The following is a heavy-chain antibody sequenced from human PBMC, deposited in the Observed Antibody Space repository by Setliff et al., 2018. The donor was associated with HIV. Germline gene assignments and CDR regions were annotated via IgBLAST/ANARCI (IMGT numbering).Heavy chain of an antibody. CDR1: GYSFTALW. D-gene: IGHD7-27*01. J-gene: IGHJ4*02. CDR2: IFPSDSDT. CDR3: ARHVLGRSDPPPLDC. V-gene: IGHV5-51*01. Sequence: PGESLKISCAASGYSFTALWNGWVRQTPGKGLEWMGIIFPSDSDTTYSPSFRGRVTISVDKSINTVYLQWTSLKASDTGMYYCARHVLGRSDPPPLDCWGQGTLVTVSS.